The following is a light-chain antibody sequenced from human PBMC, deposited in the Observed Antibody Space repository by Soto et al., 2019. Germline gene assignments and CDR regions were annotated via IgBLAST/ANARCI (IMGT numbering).Light chain of an antibody. CDR3: AAWNDNLNGPSYV. CDR2: SDD. V-gene: IGLV1-44*01. Sequence: QCVLTQPPSASGTPGQKVTISCSGSSSNIGSNAVNWYQQVPGTAPKLLIYSDDQRPSGVPDRFSGSKSGTPASLAISGLQSEDEADYICAAWNDNLNGPSYVFGTGTKVTVL. CDR1: SSNIGSNA. J-gene: IGLJ1*01.